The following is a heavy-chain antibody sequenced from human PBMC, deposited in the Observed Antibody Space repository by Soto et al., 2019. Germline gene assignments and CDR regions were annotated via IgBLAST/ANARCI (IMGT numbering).Heavy chain of an antibody. CDR1: GFTFRTYT. V-gene: IGHV3-30-3*01. CDR3: ARGARGHSYSYVDF. D-gene: IGHD2-21*02. CDR2: ISSDGSNK. Sequence: QVQLVESGGGVVQPGRSLRLSCAASGFTFRTYTIHWVRQAPGKGLEWVAVISSDGSNKYYADSVKGRFTISRDNSKNTLSLQMNSLRAEDTAMYYCARGARGHSYSYVDFWGLGTLVTVS. J-gene: IGHJ4*02.